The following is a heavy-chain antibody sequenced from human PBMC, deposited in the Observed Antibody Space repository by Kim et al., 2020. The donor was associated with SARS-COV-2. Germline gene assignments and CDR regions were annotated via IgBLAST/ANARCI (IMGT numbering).Heavy chain of an antibody. CDR1: GFTFSSYA. J-gene: IGHJ1*01. CDR2: ISYDGSNK. V-gene: IGHV3-30*04. Sequence: GGSLRLSCAASGFTFSSYAMHWVRQAPGKGLEWVAVISYDGSNKYYADSVKGRFTISRDNSKNTLYLQMNSLRAEDTAVYYCARLGAAAAGMYFQHWGQGTLVTVSS. D-gene: IGHD6-13*01. CDR3: ARLGAAAAGMYFQH.